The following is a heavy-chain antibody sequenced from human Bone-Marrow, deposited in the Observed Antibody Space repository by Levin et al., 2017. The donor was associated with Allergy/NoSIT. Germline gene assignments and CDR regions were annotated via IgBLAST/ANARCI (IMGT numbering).Heavy chain of an antibody. CDR1: GFTISTYA. CDR3: ARGETGRTDYIDP. CDR2: IVDSGGRT. Sequence: GGSLRLSCAVSGFTISTYAMSWVRQAPRKGLEWVSVIVDSGGRTYYADSVKGRFTISRDNSKNTLYLQMNSLRVEDTAVEYCARGETGRTDYIDPWGQGTLVTVSS. D-gene: IGHD1/OR15-1a*01. J-gene: IGHJ5*02. V-gene: IGHV3-23*01.